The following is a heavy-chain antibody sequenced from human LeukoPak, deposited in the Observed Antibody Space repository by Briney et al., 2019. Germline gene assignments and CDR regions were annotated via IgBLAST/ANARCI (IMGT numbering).Heavy chain of an antibody. CDR2: INHSGST. V-gene: IGHV4-34*01. CDR1: GGSFSGYY. J-gene: IGHJ5*02. CDR3: ARHGGARALRWFDP. D-gene: IGHD3-16*01. Sequence: SETLSLTCAVYGGSFSGYYWSWIRQPPGKGLEWIGEINHSGSTNYNPSLKSRVTISVDTSKNQFSLKLSSVTAADTAVYYCARHGGARALRWFDPWGQGTLVTVSS.